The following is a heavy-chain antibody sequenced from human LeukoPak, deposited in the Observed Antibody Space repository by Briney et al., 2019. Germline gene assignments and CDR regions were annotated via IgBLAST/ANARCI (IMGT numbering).Heavy chain of an antibody. CDR2: INHSGST. CDR1: GGSFSGYY. Sequence: SETLSLTCAVYGGSFSGYYWSWIRQPPGKGLEWIGEINHSGSTNYNPSLKSRVTISVDTSKNQFSLKLSSVTAADTAVYYCASWFRSTRAFDIWGQGTMVTVSS. V-gene: IGHV4-34*01. CDR3: ASWFRSTRAFDI. D-gene: IGHD3-10*01. J-gene: IGHJ3*02.